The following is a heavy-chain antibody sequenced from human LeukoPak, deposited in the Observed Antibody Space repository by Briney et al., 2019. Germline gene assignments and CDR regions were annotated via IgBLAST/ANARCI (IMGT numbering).Heavy chain of an antibody. D-gene: IGHD6-25*01. CDR1: GYTLTELS. CDR2: FDPEDGET. Sequence: ASVKVSCKVSGYTLTELSMHWVRQAPGKGLEWIGGFDPEDGETIYAQKFQGRVTMTEDTSTDTAYMELSSLRSEDTAVYYCATPVSGYYGMDVWGQGTTVTVSS. J-gene: IGHJ6*02. V-gene: IGHV1-24*01. CDR3: ATPVSGYYGMDV.